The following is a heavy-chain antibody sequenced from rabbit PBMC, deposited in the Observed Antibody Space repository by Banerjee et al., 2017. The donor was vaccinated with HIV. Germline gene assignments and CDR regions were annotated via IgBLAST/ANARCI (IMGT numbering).Heavy chain of an antibody. D-gene: IGHD2-1*01. J-gene: IGHJ3*01. Sequence: QSLEESGGGLVQPGGSLKLSCKGSGFDFSSHYMSWVRQAPGKGLEWIACTYAGSSGGTYYASWAKGRFTISKTSSTTVTLQMTSLTAADTATYFCARDRYSYDDYGDPISSTRLDLWGQGTLVTV. CDR3: ARDRYSYDDYGDPISSTRLDL. CDR1: GFDFSSHY. CDR2: TYAGSSGGT. V-gene: IGHV1S40*01.